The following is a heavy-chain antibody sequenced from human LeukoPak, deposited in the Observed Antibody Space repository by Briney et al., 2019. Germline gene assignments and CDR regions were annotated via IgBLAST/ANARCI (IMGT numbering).Heavy chain of an antibody. CDR2: ISYAVSNK. CDR3: AKDSLRWSYFYYGMDV. Sequence: GGSLRLSCAASGFTISSYGMHWVRQAPGKGLEWVAVISYAVSNKYYVDSVKGRFTISRDNSKNTLYLQMNSLRAEDTAVYYCAKDSLRWSYFYYGMDVWGQGATVTVSS. D-gene: IGHD4-23*01. CDR1: GFTISSYG. J-gene: IGHJ6*02. V-gene: IGHV3-30*18.